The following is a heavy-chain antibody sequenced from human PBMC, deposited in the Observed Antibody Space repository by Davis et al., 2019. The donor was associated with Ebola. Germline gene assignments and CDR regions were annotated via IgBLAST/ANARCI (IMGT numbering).Heavy chain of an antibody. D-gene: IGHD1-26*01. V-gene: IGHV4-59*02. CDR2: ISNGGRT. CDR1: GGSVGSDY. CDR3: AREWELLGWFDP. J-gene: IGHJ5*02. Sequence: SETLSLTCSVSGGSVGSDYWSWIRQSPGKGLEWIAFISNGGRTIYNPSLRGRVTISIDTSKNQFSLKLSSVTAADTAVYYCAREWELLGWFDPWGQGTLVTVSS.